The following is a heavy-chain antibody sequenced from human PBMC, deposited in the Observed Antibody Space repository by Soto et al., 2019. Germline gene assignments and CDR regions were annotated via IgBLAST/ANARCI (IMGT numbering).Heavy chain of an antibody. CDR1: GYTFTTYG. V-gene: IGHV1-18*01. J-gene: IGHJ6*02. D-gene: IGHD5-18*01. Sequence: QVQVVQSGPEVKKPGASVKVSCKTSGYTFTTYGISWMRQAPGEGLEWMGWISGYNGQTNYAQKFRGRVTITTDTSTSTAYMEWRSLRPDDAAMYYCARDGRKQLWVEGLNAMDVWGQGTPVTVSS. CDR3: ARDGRKQLWVEGLNAMDV. CDR2: ISGYNGQT.